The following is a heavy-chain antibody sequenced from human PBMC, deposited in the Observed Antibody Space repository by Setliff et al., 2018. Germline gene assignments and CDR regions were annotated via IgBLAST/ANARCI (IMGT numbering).Heavy chain of an antibody. CDR1: GFSFNNAW. CDR3: ARGKDYSDGSGYPIFQH. D-gene: IGHD3-22*01. J-gene: IGHJ1*01. CDR2: ISSSGTTK. V-gene: IGHV3-11*04. Sequence: PGGSLRLSCAASGFSFNNAWMSWVRQAPGKGLEWVSYISSSGTTKHYADSVKGRFSISRDDALNSLFLEMNSLRVDDTAIYYCARGKDYSDGSGYPIFQHWGQGTPVTVSS.